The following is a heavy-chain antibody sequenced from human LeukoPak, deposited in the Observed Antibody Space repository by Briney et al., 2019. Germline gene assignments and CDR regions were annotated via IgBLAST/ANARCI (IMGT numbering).Heavy chain of an antibody. J-gene: IGHJ4*02. Sequence: PGGSLRLSCAASGFTFSSYWMHWVRQAPGKGLVWVSRINSDGSSTSYADSVKGRFTISRDNAKNSLYLQMNSLRAEDTALYYCAKVLYYDSQGFDYWGQGTLVTVSS. D-gene: IGHD3-22*01. CDR1: GFTFSSYW. CDR3: AKVLYYDSQGFDY. V-gene: IGHV3-74*01. CDR2: INSDGSST.